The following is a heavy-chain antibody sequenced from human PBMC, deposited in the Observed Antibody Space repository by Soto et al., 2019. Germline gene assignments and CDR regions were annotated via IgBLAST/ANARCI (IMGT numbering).Heavy chain of an antibody. CDR3: ARDGTGYCSGGSCFEFLNWFDP. V-gene: IGHV4-31*01. CDR1: GGSISSGGYY. Sequence: QVQLQESGPGLVKPSQTLSLTCTVSGGSISSGGYYWSWIRQHPGKGLEWIGYIYYSGSTYYNPSLKSLGTISVDTSKNQFSLKLSSVTAADTAVYYCARDGTGYCSGGSCFEFLNWFDPWGQGTLVTVSS. J-gene: IGHJ5*02. CDR2: IYYSGST. D-gene: IGHD2-15*01.